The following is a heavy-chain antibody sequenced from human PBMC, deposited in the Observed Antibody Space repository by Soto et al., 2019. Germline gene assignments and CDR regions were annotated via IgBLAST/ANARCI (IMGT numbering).Heavy chain of an antibody. CDR1: GFTFSSYA. Sequence: GGSLRLSCAASGFTFSSYAMSWVRQAPGKGLEWVSAISGSGGSTYYADSVKGRFTISRDNSKNTLYLQMNSLRAEDTAVYYCAKQFWSGYYYGMDVWGRGTLVTVSS. CDR2: ISGSGGST. D-gene: IGHD3-3*01. CDR3: AKQFWSGYYYGMDV. V-gene: IGHV3-23*01. J-gene: IGHJ6*02.